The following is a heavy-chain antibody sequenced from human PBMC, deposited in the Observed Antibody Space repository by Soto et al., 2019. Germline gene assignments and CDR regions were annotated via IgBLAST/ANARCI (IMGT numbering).Heavy chain of an antibody. V-gene: IGHV3-21*01. D-gene: IGHD6-6*01. Sequence: GGSLRLSCAASGFTFSSYSMNWVRQAPGKGLEWVSSISRGSTYIYYAESVKGRFTISRDNAKNSLYLQMNSLRAEDTAVYYCAREKVYSSYQDFDYWGQGTPVTVSS. CDR1: GFTFSSYS. J-gene: IGHJ4*02. CDR2: ISRGSTYI. CDR3: AREKVYSSYQDFDY.